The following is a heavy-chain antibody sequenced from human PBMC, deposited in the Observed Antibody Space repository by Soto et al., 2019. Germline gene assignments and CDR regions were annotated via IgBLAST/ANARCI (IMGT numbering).Heavy chain of an antibody. Sequence: SETLSLTCAVSGVSIHNSHSFWGWIRQPPGKGLEFIANVYYSGGAHYNPSFKSRVTISVDTATNQVSLRMSSVTAADTAVYFCGRVVEGATRHTDFDSWGQGTLVTSPQ. CDR3: GRVVEGATRHTDFDS. J-gene: IGHJ5*01. D-gene: IGHD2-21*01. CDR2: VYYSGGA. CDR1: GVSIHNSHSF. V-gene: IGHV4-39*01.